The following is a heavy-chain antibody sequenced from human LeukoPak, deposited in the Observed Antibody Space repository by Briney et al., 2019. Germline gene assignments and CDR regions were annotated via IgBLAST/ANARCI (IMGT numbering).Heavy chain of an antibody. CDR1: GGSISSYY. CDR2: IYYSGST. Sequence: SETLSLTCTVSGGSISSYYWSWIRQPPGKGLEWIGYIYYSGSTNYNPSLKSRVTISVDTSKNQFSLKLSSVTAADTAVYYCARSDPYCSSTSCPFDYWGQGTLVTVSS. CDR3: ARSDPYCSSTSCPFDY. J-gene: IGHJ4*02. D-gene: IGHD2-2*01. V-gene: IGHV4-59*12.